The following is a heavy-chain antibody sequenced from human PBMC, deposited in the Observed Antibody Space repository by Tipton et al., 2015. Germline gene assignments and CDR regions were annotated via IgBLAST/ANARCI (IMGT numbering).Heavy chain of an antibody. CDR2: IKQDGSEK. CDR3: ARSGGFGWDY. D-gene: IGHD1-14*01. J-gene: IGHJ4*02. V-gene: IGHV3-7*01. Sequence: SLRLSCAASGFPFSTYWMSWVRQAPGKGLEWVANIKQDGSEKYYVESVKGRFTVSRDNAKNTLYLQMNGLRADDTAVYYCARSGGFGWDYWGQGILVTVSS. CDR1: GFPFSTYW.